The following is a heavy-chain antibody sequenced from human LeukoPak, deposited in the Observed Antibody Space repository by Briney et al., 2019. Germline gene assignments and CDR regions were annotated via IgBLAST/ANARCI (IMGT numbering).Heavy chain of an antibody. Sequence: PGGSLRLSCAASGFTFSNYGMHWVRQAPGKGLEWVAVMWYDGSNEYYADSVKGRFTISRDNSKNTLFLQMNSLRAEDTAAYYCARKSSSWIGMDVWGQGTTVTVSS. J-gene: IGHJ6*02. D-gene: IGHD6-13*01. CDR1: GFTFSNYG. CDR3: ARKSSSWIGMDV. V-gene: IGHV3-33*01. CDR2: MWYDGSNE.